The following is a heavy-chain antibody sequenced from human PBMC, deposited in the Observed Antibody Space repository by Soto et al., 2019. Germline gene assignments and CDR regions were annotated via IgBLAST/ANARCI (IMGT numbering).Heavy chain of an antibody. CDR3: ARVLRGWFDP. J-gene: IGHJ5*02. CDR1: GGSITSANW. Sequence: SETLSLTXAVSGGSITSANWWTWVRQPPGGGLEWIGEISHSGITNYRASLKSRVTMSVDKTKNDVSLKLTSVTAADTAVYYCARVLRGWFDPWGQGTPVTVSS. V-gene: IGHV4-4*02. CDR2: ISHSGIT.